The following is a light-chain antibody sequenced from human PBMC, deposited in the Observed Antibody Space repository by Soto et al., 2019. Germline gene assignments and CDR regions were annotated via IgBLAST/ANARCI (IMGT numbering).Light chain of an antibody. CDR1: QSVFYGSNNKYY. CDR3: QQYSPTPPMYT. Sequence: DIVMTQSPDSLAVSLGERATINCKSSQSVFYGSNNKYYLAWYQQKPGQPPKLLIYWASTRQSGVPDRFSGGGSGTDFTLTISSLQAEDGAVYYCQQYSPTPPMYTFGQGTKLEIK. J-gene: IGKJ2*01. CDR2: WAS. V-gene: IGKV4-1*01.